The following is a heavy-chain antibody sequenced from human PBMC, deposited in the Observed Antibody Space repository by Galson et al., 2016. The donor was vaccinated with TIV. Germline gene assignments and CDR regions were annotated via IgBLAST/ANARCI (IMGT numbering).Heavy chain of an antibody. Sequence: TLSLTCTVSGGSISSGDYYWSWIRQPPGKGLEWIGFMYYSGSTYYSPSLKSRVSISVDTSKNQLSLELNSVTAADTAVYLCARGGGLYYYDSGGLDYWGQGTLVTVSS. CDR3: ARGGGLYYYDSGGLDY. V-gene: IGHV4-30-4*08. J-gene: IGHJ4*02. CDR2: MYYSGST. D-gene: IGHD3-10*01. CDR1: GGSISSGDYY.